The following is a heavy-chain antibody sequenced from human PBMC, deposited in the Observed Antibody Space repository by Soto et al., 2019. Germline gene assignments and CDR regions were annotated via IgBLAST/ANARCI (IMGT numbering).Heavy chain of an antibody. CDR2: IYYSGST. CDR1: GGSISSVGYY. CDR3: ARVDRHCSSTSCSLDP. J-gene: IGHJ5*02. D-gene: IGHD2-2*01. Sequence: TLSLTCTVSGGSISSVGYYWSWIRQHPGKGLEWIGYIYYSGSTYYNPALKSRVTISVDTSKNQFSLKLSSVTAADTAVHYCARVDRHCSSTSCSLDPWGQGTLVTVSS. V-gene: IGHV4-31*02.